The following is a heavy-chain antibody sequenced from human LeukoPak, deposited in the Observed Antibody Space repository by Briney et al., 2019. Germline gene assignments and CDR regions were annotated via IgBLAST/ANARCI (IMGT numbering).Heavy chain of an antibody. J-gene: IGHJ4*02. CDR2: ISYDGSNK. CDR1: GFTFSSYA. D-gene: IGHD3-22*01. CDR3: ARDPDFYDSSGYWDY. V-gene: IGHV3-30-3*01. Sequence: GGSLRLSCAASGFTFSSYAMHWVRQAPGKGLEWVALISYDGSNKYYADSVKGRLTISRDNSKNTLYLQMNSLRAEDTAVYYCARDPDFYDSSGYWDYWGQGTLVTVSS.